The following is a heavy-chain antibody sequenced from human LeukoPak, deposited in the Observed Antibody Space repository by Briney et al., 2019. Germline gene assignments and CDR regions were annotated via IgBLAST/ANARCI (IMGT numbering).Heavy chain of an antibody. D-gene: IGHD5-18*01. CDR2: IYYSGST. J-gene: IGHJ4*02. CDR3: AGRQLWLRY. V-gene: IGHV4-34*01. CDR1: GGSFSGCY. Sequence: PSETLSLTCAVYGGSFSGCYWGWIRQPPGKGLEWIGSIYYSGSTNYNPSLKSRVTISVDTSKNQFSLKLSSVTAADTAVYYCAGRQLWLRYWGQGTLVTVSS.